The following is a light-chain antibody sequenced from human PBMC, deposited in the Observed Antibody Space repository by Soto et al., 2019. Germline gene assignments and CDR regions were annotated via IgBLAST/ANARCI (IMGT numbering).Light chain of an antibody. J-gene: IGKJ1*01. CDR1: QTISSNY. Sequence: EIVLTQSPGTLSVSPGERATLSCRASQTISSNYLAWYQQKPGQAPTLLIYGASSRATGIPDRFSGSGSGTDFTLTISRLEPEDSAIYYCHQYVSRTFGQGTKVEIK. V-gene: IGKV3-20*01. CDR3: HQYVSRT. CDR2: GAS.